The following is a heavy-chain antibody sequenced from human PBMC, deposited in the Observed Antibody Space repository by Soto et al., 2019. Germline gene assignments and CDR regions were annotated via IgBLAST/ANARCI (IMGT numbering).Heavy chain of an antibody. CDR1: FYTLTTSA. CDR2: INGGNGNT. J-gene: IGHJ6*02. V-gene: IGHV1-3*01. Sequence: ASVKVSCQASFYTLTTSAMHWVRQAPGQRLEWMGWINGGNGNTKYSQRFQGRVTITRDTSASTDYMELSSLTSEDTAVYYCARADCSSNSCYFYYGMDVWGQGTTVTVSS. CDR3: ARADCSSNSCYFYYGMDV. D-gene: IGHD2-2*01.